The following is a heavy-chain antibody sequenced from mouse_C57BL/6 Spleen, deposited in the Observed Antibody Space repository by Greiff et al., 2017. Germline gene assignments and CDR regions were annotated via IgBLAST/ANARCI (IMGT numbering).Heavy chain of an antibody. D-gene: IGHD2-5*01. CDR2: IDPSDSYT. J-gene: IGHJ1*03. V-gene: IGHV1-50*01. Sequence: QVQLQQPGAELVKPGASVKLSCKASGYTFTSYWMQWVKQRPGQGLEWIGEIDPSDSYTNYNQKFKGKATLTVDTSSSTAYMQISSLTSEDSAVYYCAKGSNYVGYFDVWGTGTTVTVSS. CDR1: GYTFTSYW. CDR3: AKGSNYVGYFDV.